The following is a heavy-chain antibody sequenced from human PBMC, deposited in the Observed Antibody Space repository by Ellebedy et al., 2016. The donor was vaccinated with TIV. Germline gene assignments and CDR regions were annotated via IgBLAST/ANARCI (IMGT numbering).Heavy chain of an antibody. CDR3: ARPSADYEGYYFDY. J-gene: IGHJ4*02. Sequence: GSLRLXXTVSGGSISSSSYYWGWIRQPPGKGLEWIGSIYYSGSTYYNPSLKSRVTISVDTSKNQFSLKLSSVTAADTAVYYCARPSADYEGYYFDYWGQGTLVTVSS. V-gene: IGHV4-39*01. CDR1: GGSISSSSYY. D-gene: IGHD3-22*01. CDR2: IYYSGST.